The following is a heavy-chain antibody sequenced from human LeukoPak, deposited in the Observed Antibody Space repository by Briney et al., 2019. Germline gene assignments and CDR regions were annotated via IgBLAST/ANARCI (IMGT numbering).Heavy chain of an antibody. CDR3: ARDYSRYFDF. CDR2: INPNSGGT. J-gene: IGHJ4*02. D-gene: IGHD4-11*01. V-gene: IGHV1-2*02. CDR1: GYTFTGYD. Sequence: ASVKVSCKASGYTFTGYDIYWVRQAPGQGLEWMGWINPNSGGTDYTQKFQGRVTMTRDTSISTAYMELSRLRSDDTAVYYCARDYSRYFDFWGQGTLVTVSP.